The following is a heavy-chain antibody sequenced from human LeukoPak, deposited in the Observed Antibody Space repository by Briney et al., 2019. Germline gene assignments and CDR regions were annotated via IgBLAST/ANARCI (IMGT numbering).Heavy chain of an antibody. J-gene: IGHJ4*02. CDR3: GRQGYTASYYFVDY. V-gene: IGHV4-4*07. Sequence: PSETLSLTCSASGVFINSYYWRWLRHPAGRALKWLGRIYTIGTTHYSPSLKSRLTMSIDTSKNQFSLKLRSVTAADTAVYYCGRQGYTASYYFVDYWSQGTLITVSS. D-gene: IGHD3-10*01. CDR2: IYTIGTT. CDR1: GVFINSYY.